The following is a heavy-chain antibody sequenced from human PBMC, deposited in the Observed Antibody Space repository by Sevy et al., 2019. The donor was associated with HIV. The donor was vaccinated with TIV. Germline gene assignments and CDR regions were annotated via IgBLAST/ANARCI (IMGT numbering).Heavy chain of an antibody. Sequence: ASVKVSCKVSGYTLTELSMHWVRQAPGKGLEWMGGFDPEDGETIYAQKFQGRVTMTEDTSTDTAYMELGSLRSDDTAVYYCATVPYYGGNSYFDYWGQGTLVTVSS. CDR3: ATVPYYGGNSYFDY. CDR2: FDPEDGET. D-gene: IGHD4-17*01. CDR1: GYTLTELS. J-gene: IGHJ4*02. V-gene: IGHV1-24*01.